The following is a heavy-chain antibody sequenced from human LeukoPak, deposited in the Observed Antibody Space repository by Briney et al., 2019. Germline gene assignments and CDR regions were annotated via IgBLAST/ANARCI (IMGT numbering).Heavy chain of an antibody. Sequence: SETLSLTCTVSGGSISSSSYSWAWIRQPPGKGLEWIGNVYYSGSTSSNPSLKSRVTISVDTSKNQFSLKVYSVTAADTAVYYCARKSKTNWFDPWGQGTLVTVSS. CDR1: GGSISSSSYS. CDR3: ARKSKTNWFDP. J-gene: IGHJ5*02. CDR2: VYYSGST. V-gene: IGHV4-39*01.